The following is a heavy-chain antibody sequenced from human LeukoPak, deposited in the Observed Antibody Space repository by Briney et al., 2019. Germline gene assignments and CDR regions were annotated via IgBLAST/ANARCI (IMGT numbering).Heavy chain of an antibody. D-gene: IGHD3-3*01. V-gene: IGHV3-7*01. Sequence: GGSLRLSCAASGFSFSSYEMNWVRQAPGKGLKWVANIKQDGSEKYYVDSVKGRFTISRDNSKNTLYLQMNSLRAEDTAVYYCASHRPLLRFLEWSPPDYWGQGTLVTVSS. CDR1: GFSFSSYE. CDR2: IKQDGSEK. J-gene: IGHJ4*02. CDR3: ASHRPLLRFLEWSPPDY.